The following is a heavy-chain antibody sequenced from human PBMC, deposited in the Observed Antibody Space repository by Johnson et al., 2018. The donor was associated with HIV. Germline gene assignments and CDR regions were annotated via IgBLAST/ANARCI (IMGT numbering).Heavy chain of an antibody. D-gene: IGHD2-15*01. J-gene: IGHJ3*02. V-gene: IGHV3-20*04. CDR2: IDWSGGST. CDR1: GLTFDDYG. CDR3: AGGRIGAFDI. Sequence: VQLVESGGGVARPGGSLRLSCAASGLTFDDYGMSWVRQAPGKGLEWVSGIDWSGGSTGYADSVKGRFTISRDNAKNSLYLQMNSLRAEDTALYYCAGGRIGAFDIWGQGTMVTVSS.